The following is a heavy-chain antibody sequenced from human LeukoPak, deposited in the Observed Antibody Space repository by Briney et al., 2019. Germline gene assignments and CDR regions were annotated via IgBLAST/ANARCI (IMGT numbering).Heavy chain of an antibody. V-gene: IGHV3-23*01. CDR3: AKVGSSSWYIPHYFDY. Sequence: PGGSLRLPCAASGFTFSSYAMSWVRQAPGKGLEWVSAISGSGGSTYYADSVKGRFTISRDNSKNTLYLQMNSLRAEDTAVYYCAKVGSSSWYIPHYFDYWGQGTLVTVSS. D-gene: IGHD6-13*01. CDR1: GFTFSSYA. CDR2: ISGSGGST. J-gene: IGHJ4*02.